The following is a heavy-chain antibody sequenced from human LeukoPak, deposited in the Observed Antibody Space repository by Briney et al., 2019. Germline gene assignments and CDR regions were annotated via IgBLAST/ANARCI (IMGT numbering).Heavy chain of an antibody. CDR1: GFTFSSYG. CDR2: IWYDGSNK. J-gene: IGHJ4*02. D-gene: IGHD1-7*01. CDR3: AKDREGTTFDN. V-gene: IGHV3-33*06. Sequence: GESLKISCAASGFTFSSYGMHWVRQAPGKGLEWVAVIWYDGSNKYYANSVKGRFTISRDNSKNTLYLQMNSLRAEDTAVYYCAKDREGTTFDNWGQGTLVTVSS.